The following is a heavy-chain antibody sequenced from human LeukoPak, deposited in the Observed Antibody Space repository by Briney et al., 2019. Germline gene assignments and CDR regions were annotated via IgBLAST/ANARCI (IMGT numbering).Heavy chain of an antibody. V-gene: IGHV1-18*01. CDR1: GYTFTSYG. CDR3: ARMGSTVTTYYYYMDV. Sequence: ASVKVSCKASGYTFTSYGISWVRQAPGQGLEWMGWISAYNGNTSYAQKLQGRVTMTTDTSTSTAYMELRSLRSDDTAVYYCARMGSTVTTYYYYMDVWGKGTTVTVSS. J-gene: IGHJ6*03. D-gene: IGHD4-17*01. CDR2: ISAYNGNT.